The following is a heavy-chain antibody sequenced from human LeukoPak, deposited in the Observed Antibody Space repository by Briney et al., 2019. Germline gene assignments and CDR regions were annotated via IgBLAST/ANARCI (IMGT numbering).Heavy chain of an antibody. D-gene: IGHD2-15*01. CDR3: ARDLGGSGPDY. CDR2: IWYDGSNK. Sequence: GGSLRLSCAASGFTFGSHGMHWVRQAPGKGLEWVAVIWYDGSNKYYGDSVKGRFTISRDNSKNTVYLQINTLRAEDTAVYYCARDLGGSGPDYWGQGTLVTVSS. V-gene: IGHV3-33*01. CDR1: GFTFGSHG. J-gene: IGHJ4*02.